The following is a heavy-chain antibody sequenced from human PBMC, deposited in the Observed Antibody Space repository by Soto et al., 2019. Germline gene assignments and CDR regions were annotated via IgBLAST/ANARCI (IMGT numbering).Heavy chain of an antibody. J-gene: IGHJ6*02. CDR2: IYNSGSTM. CDR1: GFTFSAFE. D-gene: IGHD1-1*01. Sequence: GGSLRLSCAASGFTFSAFEMDWVRQAPGKGLEWLSYIYNSGSTMTYADSVKGRFAISRDNAKNSLYLQMYSLRAEDTAVYYCARESGGTGLDVWGQGTTVTVSS. V-gene: IGHV3-48*03. CDR3: ARESGGTGLDV.